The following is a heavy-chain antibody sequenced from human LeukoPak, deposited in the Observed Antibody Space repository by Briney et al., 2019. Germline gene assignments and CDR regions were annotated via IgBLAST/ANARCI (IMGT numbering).Heavy chain of an antibody. J-gene: IGHJ4*02. CDR2: ISRSGSST. D-gene: IGHD6-6*01. V-gene: IGHV3-23*01. Sequence: GGSLRLSCAASGFNVSSNYMTWVRQAPGKGLECVSVISRSGSSTHYADSVKGRFTISRDNSKNTLYLQMNSLRAEDTAVYYCAKRGPIYSSSPGNYFDYWGQGTLVTVSS. CDR1: GFNVSSNY. CDR3: AKRGPIYSSSPGNYFDY.